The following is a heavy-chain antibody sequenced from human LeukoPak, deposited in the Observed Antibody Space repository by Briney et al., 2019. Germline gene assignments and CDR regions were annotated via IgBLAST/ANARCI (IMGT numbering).Heavy chain of an antibody. V-gene: IGHV4-39*01. Sequence: SETLSLTCTVSGGSISSSSYYWGWIRQPPGKGLEWIGSIYYSGSTYYNPSLKRRVTISVDTSKNQFSLKLSSVTAADTAVYYCARHNPITIFGVVIISWFDPWGQGTLVTVSS. D-gene: IGHD3-3*01. J-gene: IGHJ5*02. CDR1: GGSISSSSYY. CDR2: IYYSGST. CDR3: ARHNPITIFGVVIISWFDP.